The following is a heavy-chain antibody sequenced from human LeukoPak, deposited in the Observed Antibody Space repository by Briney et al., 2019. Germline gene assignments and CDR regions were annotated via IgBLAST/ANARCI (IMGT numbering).Heavy chain of an antibody. J-gene: IGHJ4*02. Sequence: SETLSLTCAVYGGSFSGYYWSWIRQPPGKGLGWIGQIFHSGSTTYSPSLKSRVTISVDKSKNQFSLRLTSVTAADTAVYYCARSPTKRVPEDYWGQGTLVTVSS. V-gene: IGHV4-34*12. CDR1: GGSFSGYY. CDR2: IFHSGST. CDR3: ARSPTKRVPEDY. D-gene: IGHD2-2*01.